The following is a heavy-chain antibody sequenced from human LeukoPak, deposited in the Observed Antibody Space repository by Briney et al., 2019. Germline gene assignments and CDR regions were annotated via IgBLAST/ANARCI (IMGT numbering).Heavy chain of an antibody. CDR3: ARVKYYYGSEDY. CDR2: INPNSGGT. CDR1: GYTFTAYY. Sequence: EASVMVSCKASGYTFTAYYMHWVRQAPGQGLEGMGWINPNSGGTNYAQKFQGRVTMTKDMSINTAYMELSRLTSDDTAVYYCARVKYYYGSEDYWGQGTLVTVSS. J-gene: IGHJ4*02. V-gene: IGHV1-2*02. D-gene: IGHD3-10*01.